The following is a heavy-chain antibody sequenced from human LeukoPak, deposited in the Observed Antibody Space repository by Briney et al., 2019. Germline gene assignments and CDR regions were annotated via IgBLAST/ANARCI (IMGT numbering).Heavy chain of an antibody. Sequence: PGGSLRLSCAASGFTFSSTSMSWVRQAPGKGLEWVASINPDGNKKYSADSVKGRFTISRDNAENSLYLQMNSLRVEDTAFHYCARDLAYSRLDYWGQGMLVTVSS. CDR2: INPDGNKK. D-gene: IGHD5-18*01. J-gene: IGHJ4*02. CDR3: ARDLAYSRLDY. CDR1: GFTFSSTS. V-gene: IGHV3-7*01.